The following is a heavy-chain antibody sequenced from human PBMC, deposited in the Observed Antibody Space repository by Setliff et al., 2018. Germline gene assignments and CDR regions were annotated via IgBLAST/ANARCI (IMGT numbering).Heavy chain of an antibody. Sequence: ASVKVSCKVCGYTLTELSMHWVRQAPGKGLEWMGGFDPEDGETIYAQKFQGRVTMTEDTSTDTAYMELSSLRSEDTAVYYCATADVIIAAAGNSKYILDYWGQGTLVTVSS. CDR1: GYTLTELS. J-gene: IGHJ4*02. D-gene: IGHD6-13*01. CDR2: FDPEDGET. CDR3: ATADVIIAAAGNSKYILDY. V-gene: IGHV1-24*01.